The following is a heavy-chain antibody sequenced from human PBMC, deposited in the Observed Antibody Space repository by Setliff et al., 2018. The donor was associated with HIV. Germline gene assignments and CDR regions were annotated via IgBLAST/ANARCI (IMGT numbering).Heavy chain of an antibody. D-gene: IGHD6-13*01. CDR3: ARVYSRSWFFFDH. V-gene: IGHV4-61*02. Sequence: SETLSLTCTVSGGSISTGVYYWSWIRQPADKALEWIGRISASGSTNYNPSLESRVTLSIDTSNNQFSLMLTSVTAADTAVYYCARVYSRSWFFFDHWGQGILVTVSS. CDR2: ISASGST. CDR1: GGSISTGVYY. J-gene: IGHJ4*02.